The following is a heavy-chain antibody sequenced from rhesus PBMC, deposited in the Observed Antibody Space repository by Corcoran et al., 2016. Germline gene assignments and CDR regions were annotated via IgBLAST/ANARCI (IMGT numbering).Heavy chain of an antibody. CDR1: GFTFSSTR. CDR3: VGSFEYFEF. J-gene: IGHJ1*01. Sequence: EVQLVESGGGLVQPGGSLRLSCAASGFTFSSTRMNWIRQAPGKRLEWVAEIKYDGREKYYVDSVKGRFTISRDNAKNSLYLQMNSLRAEDTAVYYCVGSFEYFEFWGQGALVTVSS. CDR2: IKYDGREK. V-gene: IGHV3S35*01.